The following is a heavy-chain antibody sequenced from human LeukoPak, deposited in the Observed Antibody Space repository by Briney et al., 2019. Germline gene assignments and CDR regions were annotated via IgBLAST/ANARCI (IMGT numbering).Heavy chain of an antibody. D-gene: IGHD4-17*01. CDR2: IYHSGST. CDR3: ARSNDYGDYYRVLGHFDL. V-gene: IGHV4-34*01. CDR1: GGSFSGYY. J-gene: IGHJ2*01. Sequence: SSGTLSLTCAVYGGSFSGYYWSWIRQPPGKGLEWIGEIYHSGSTNYNPSLKSRVTISVDKSKNQFSLKLSSVTAADTAVYYCARSNDYGDYYRVLGHFDLWGRGTLVTVSS.